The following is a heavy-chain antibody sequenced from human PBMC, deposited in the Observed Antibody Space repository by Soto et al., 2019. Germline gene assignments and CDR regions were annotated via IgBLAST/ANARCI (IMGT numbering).Heavy chain of an antibody. CDR3: ARPSGSGPGNAFDY. CDR2: ISGSGGST. CDR1: GFTFSSYA. D-gene: IGHD3-10*01. J-gene: IGHJ4*02. Sequence: GGSLRLSCAASGFTFSSYAMSWVRQAPGKGLEWVSAISGSGGSTYYADSVKGRFTISRDNSKNTLYLQMNSLRAEDTAVYYCARPSGSGPGNAFDYWGQGTLVTVSS. V-gene: IGHV3-23*01.